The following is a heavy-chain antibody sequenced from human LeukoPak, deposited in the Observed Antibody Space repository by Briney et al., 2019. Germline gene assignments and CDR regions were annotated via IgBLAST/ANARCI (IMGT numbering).Heavy chain of an antibody. V-gene: IGHV1-24*01. CDR2: FDPEDGET. CDR1: GYTLTELS. J-gene: IGHJ4*02. D-gene: IGHD3-16*02. Sequence: ASVKVSCKVSGYTLTELSMHWVRQAPGKGLEWMGGFDPEDGETIYAQKFQGRVTMTEDTSTDTAYMELSSLRSEDTAVYYCAIWRRGDYVWGSYRSFPDYWGQGTLVTVSS. CDR3: AIWRRGDYVWGSYRSFPDY.